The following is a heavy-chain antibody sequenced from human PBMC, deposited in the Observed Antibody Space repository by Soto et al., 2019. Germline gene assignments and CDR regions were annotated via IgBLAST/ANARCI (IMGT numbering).Heavy chain of an antibody. Sequence: SETLSLTCTVSGGSISSGDYYWSWIRQPPGKGLEWIGYIYYSGSTNYNPSLRSRVTISVDTSKNHFSLKLRSVTAADTAVYYCVRTNHFDYWGQGSLVTVSS. CDR3: VRTNHFDY. CDR2: IYYSGST. J-gene: IGHJ4*02. CDR1: GGSISSGDYY. V-gene: IGHV4-61*03. D-gene: IGHD2-8*01.